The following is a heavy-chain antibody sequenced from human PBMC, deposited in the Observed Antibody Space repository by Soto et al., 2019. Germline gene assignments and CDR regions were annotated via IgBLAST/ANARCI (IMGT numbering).Heavy chain of an antibody. Sequence: SETLSLTGTVSGGSISSYYWIWIRQPPGKGLEWIGYIYYSGSTNYNPSLKSRVTISVDTSKNQFSLKLSSVTAADTAVYYCAREIAPSRNWFDPWGQGTLVTVSS. CDR1: GGSISSYY. CDR2: IYYSGST. D-gene: IGHD6-13*01. V-gene: IGHV4-59*01. J-gene: IGHJ5*02. CDR3: AREIAPSRNWFDP.